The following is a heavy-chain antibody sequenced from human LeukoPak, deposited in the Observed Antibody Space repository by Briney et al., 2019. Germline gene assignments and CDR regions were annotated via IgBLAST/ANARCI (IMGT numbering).Heavy chain of an antibody. Sequence: SETLSLTCTVSGGSISSYYWSWIRQPPGKGLEWIGYIYYSGSTSYNPSLKSRVTLSVDTSKNQFSLKLSSVTAADTAVYYCARAPDFWSGYSPYYFDYWGQGTLVTVSS. CDR1: GGSISSYY. J-gene: IGHJ4*02. V-gene: IGHV4-59*12. CDR2: IYYSGST. CDR3: ARAPDFWSGYSPYYFDY. D-gene: IGHD3-3*01.